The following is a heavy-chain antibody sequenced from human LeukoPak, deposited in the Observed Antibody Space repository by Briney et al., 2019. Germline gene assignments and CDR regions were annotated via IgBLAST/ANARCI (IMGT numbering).Heavy chain of an antibody. Sequence: GGSLRLSCAASGFTVSGNYMSWVRQAPGKGLEWVSLLYSGGSTYYADSVKGRFSISRDNSKNTLYLQMNSLRAEDAAVYYCASRDKGYYYGMDVWGQGTTVTVSS. CDR1: GFTVSGNY. CDR2: LYSGGST. V-gene: IGHV3-66*01. D-gene: IGHD5-24*01. J-gene: IGHJ6*02. CDR3: ASRDKGYYYGMDV.